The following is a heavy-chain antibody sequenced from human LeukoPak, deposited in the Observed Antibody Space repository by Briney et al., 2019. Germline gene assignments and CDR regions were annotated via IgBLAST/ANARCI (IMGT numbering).Heavy chain of an antibody. J-gene: IGHJ5*02. Sequence: ASVKVSCKASGYTFTGYGISWVRQAPGQGLEWMGWISAYNGNTNYAQKLQGRVTMTTDTSTSTAYMELRSLRSDDTAVYYCARAHLYSSSSDSQAWGQGTLVTVSS. V-gene: IGHV1-18*01. CDR3: ARAHLYSSSSDSQA. CDR2: ISAYNGNT. D-gene: IGHD6-6*01. CDR1: GYTFTGYG.